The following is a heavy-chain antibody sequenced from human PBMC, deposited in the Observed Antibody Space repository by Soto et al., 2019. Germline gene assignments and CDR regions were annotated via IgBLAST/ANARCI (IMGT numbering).Heavy chain of an antibody. CDR2: ISYDGSNK. CDR1: GFTFSSYG. CDR3: AKDQLRGVRGVITYYYGMDV. V-gene: IGHV3-30*18. J-gene: IGHJ6*02. Sequence: QVQLVESGGGVVQPGRSLRLSCAAAGFTFSSYGMHWVRQAPGKGLEWVAVISYDGSNKYYADSVKGRFTISSDNSQNTLYLQMNSRSAEDTNVYYCAKDQLRGVRGVITYYYGMDVWGQGTTVTVSS. D-gene: IGHD3-10*01.